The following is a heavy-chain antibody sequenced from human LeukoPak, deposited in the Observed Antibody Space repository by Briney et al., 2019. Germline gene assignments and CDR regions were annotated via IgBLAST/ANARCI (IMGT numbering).Heavy chain of an antibody. D-gene: IGHD1-14*01. V-gene: IGHV3-11*04. CDR2: ISSSGSTI. Sequence: GGALRLSCGASGLISSDYYMSWIRQAPGRGREGVTYISSSGSTIYYADSVKGRFTISRDNSKNKVYLQMNSLRTEDTAAYFCAKLNWNHFPVGYWGQGTRVTVSS. CDR3: AKLNWNHFPVGY. CDR1: GLISSDYY. J-gene: IGHJ4*02.